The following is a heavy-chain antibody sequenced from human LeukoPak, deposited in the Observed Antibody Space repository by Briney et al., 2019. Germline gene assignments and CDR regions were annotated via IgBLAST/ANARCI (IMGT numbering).Heavy chain of an antibody. D-gene: IGHD2-2*01. CDR1: GFTFSSYG. CDR2: IWYDGGNK. J-gene: IGHJ4*02. V-gene: IGHV3-33*01. CDR3: ARVAVGYCSSTSCYGDY. Sequence: PGGSLRLSCAASGFTFSSYGMHWVRQAPGKGLEWVAFIWYDGGNKYYADSVKGRFTISRDNPKNTLYLQMNSLRAEDTAVYYCARVAVGYCSSTSCYGDYWGQGTLVTVSS.